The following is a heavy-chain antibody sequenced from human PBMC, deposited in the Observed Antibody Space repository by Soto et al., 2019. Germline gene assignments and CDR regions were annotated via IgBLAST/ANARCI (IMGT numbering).Heavy chain of an antibody. CDR1: GYIFTSYA. CDR2: INAGNGNT. V-gene: IGHV1-3*01. J-gene: IGHJ6*02. D-gene: IGHD6-13*01. Sequence: ASVKVSCKASGYIFTSYAMHWVRHAPGQRLEWMGWINAGNGNTKYSQKFQGRVTITRDTSASTDYMERSSLRSEDTAVYYCARYSSSWSYGMDVWGQGTTVTVS. CDR3: ARYSSSWSYGMDV.